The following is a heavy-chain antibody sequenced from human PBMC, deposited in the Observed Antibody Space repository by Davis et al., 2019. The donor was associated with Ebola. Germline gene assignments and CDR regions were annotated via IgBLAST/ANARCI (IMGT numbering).Heavy chain of an antibody. Sequence: MPSETLSLTCTVSGGSISSYYWSWIRQPPGKGLEWIGYIYYSGSTNYNPSLKSRVTISVDTSKNQFSLKLSSVTAADTAVYYCARPGMKRAGIYYYYGMDVWGQGTTVTVSS. V-gene: IGHV4-59*08. J-gene: IGHJ6*02. D-gene: IGHD1-26*01. CDR3: ARPGMKRAGIYYYYGMDV. CDR1: GGSISSYY. CDR2: IYYSGST.